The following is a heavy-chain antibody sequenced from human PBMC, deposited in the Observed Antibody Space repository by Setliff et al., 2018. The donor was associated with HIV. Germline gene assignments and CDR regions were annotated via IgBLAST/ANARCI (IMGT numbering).Heavy chain of an antibody. CDR1: GYTFSRFG. D-gene: IGHD2-2*01. Sequence: ASVKVSCKASGYTFSRFGITWMRQAPGQGLEWMGWISVYNGNRDYALNFQGRVTLTTDTSASTAYMGLTSLRSDDTAVYYCARGGGLKPFGYQLDYWGQGTLVTVSS. CDR3: ARGGGLKPFGYQLDY. V-gene: IGHV1-18*01. J-gene: IGHJ4*02. CDR2: ISVYNGNR.